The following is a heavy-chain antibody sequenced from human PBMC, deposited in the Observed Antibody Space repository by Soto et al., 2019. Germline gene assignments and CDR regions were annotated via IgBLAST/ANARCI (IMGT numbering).Heavy chain of an antibody. CDR3: ASEVYQDTSTCTHGDAFDI. D-gene: IGHD2-2*01. CDR1: GFTFSNDN. V-gene: IGHV3-21*01. CDR2: ITSSSNYI. Sequence: EVQLVESGGGLVKPGGSLRLSCGASGFTFSNDNMNWVRQAPGQGLEWVSSITSSSNYIYYADSVKGRFTISRDNADNSLFLQMSSLRAEDTAVYYCASEVYQDTSTCTHGDAFDIWGQWTMVTVSS. J-gene: IGHJ3*02.